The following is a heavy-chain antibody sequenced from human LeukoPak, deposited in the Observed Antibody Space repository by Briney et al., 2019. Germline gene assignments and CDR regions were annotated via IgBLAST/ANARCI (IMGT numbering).Heavy chain of an antibody. Sequence: GGSLRLSCAASGFTVSSNYMSWVRQAPGKGLEWVSVIYSGGNTYYADSVKGRFTISRDNSKNTLYLQMNSLRAEDTAVYYCAGDFDSSGYYGYWGQGTLVTVSS. V-gene: IGHV3-53*01. CDR3: AGDFDSSGYYGY. CDR1: GFTVSSNY. CDR2: IYSGGNT. D-gene: IGHD3-22*01. J-gene: IGHJ4*02.